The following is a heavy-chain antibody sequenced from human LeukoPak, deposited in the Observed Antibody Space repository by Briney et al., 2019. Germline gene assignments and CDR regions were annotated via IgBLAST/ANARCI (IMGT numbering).Heavy chain of an antibody. CDR1: GFTFSSYG. J-gene: IGHJ4*02. D-gene: IGHD1-26*01. CDR2: IRYDGSNK. V-gene: IGHV3-30*02. Sequence: TGGSLRLSCAASGFTFSSYGMHWVRQAPGKGLEWVAFIRYDGSNKYYADSVKGRFTISRDNSKNTLYLQMNSLRAEDTAVYYCAKPLRGSYYFDYWGQGTLVTVSS. CDR3: AKPLRGSYYFDY.